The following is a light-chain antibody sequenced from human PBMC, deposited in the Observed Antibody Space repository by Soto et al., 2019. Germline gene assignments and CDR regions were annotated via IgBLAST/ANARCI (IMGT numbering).Light chain of an antibody. CDR2: SSS. V-gene: IGKV3-20*01. CDR1: QRGGRIN. CDR3: QVYGSSPKS. Sequence: EIVLTQSPGTLSLSPGETAPLSCRTSQRGGRINLAWYQQKPGQAPRLLIYSSSTRATGIPARFSGSGAGTDFTLTISRLEPGDFAVYYCQVYGSSPKSFGQGTKVDIK. J-gene: IGKJ1*01.